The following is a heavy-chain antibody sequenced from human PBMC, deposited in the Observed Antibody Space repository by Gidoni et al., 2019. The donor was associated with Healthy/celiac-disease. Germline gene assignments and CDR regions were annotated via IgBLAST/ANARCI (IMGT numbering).Heavy chain of an antibody. CDR2: ISYDGSNK. V-gene: IGHV3-30*18. Sequence: QVQLVESGGGVVQPGRSLSISCAASGFTFRSYGMHWVRQAPGTGLEWVAVISYDGSNKYYADSVKGRFTISRDNSKNTLYLQMNSLRAEDTAVYYCAKGGEALGFWGQGTLVTVSS. D-gene: IGHD2-15*01. CDR1: GFTFRSYG. J-gene: IGHJ4*02. CDR3: AKGGEALGF.